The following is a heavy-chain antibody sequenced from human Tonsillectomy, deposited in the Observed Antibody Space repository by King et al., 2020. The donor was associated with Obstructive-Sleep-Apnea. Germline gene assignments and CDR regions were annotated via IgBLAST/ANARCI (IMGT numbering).Heavy chain of an antibody. D-gene: IGHD6-19*01. CDR1: GGSFSGYY. Sequence: VQLQQWGTGLLKPSETLSLPCAVYGGSFSGYYWRWIRQPPGKGLEWIGEINHSGSTNYNPSLKTRVTISVDTSKNQFSLKLSSVTAADTAVYYCARALSIAVTGTREVDYYYYYAMDVWGQGTTVTVSS. CDR3: ARALSIAVTGTREVDYYYYYAMDV. CDR2: INHSGST. J-gene: IGHJ6*02. V-gene: IGHV4-34*01.